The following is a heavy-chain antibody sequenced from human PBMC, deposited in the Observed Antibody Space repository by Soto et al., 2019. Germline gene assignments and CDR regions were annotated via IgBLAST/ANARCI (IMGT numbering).Heavy chain of an antibody. CDR2: MYSGGNT. J-gene: IGHJ4*02. CDR3: AKRKYCRSPTCFDY. CDR1: GFTVSISY. D-gene: IGHD2-2*01. V-gene: IGHV3-66*01. Sequence: EVQLVESGGALVQPGGSLRLSCEASGFTVSISYMSWVRQVPGKGLEWVSIMYSGGNTYYAASVKGRFTIYRDNSKNTLYRQMSSLRAEDTAVYYWAKRKYCRSPTCFDYWGQGTLVTVSS.